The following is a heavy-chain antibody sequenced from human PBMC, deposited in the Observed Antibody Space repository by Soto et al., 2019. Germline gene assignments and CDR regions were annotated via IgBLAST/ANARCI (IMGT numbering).Heavy chain of an antibody. D-gene: IGHD3-10*01. V-gene: IGHV4-30-4*08. CDR3: ARSVGSGFTGY. Sequence: SQTLSLTCTVSGGSISSGPYSWGWIRQPPGKGLEWIGYIYYSGSTYYNPSLKSRVTISVDTSKNQFSLKVSSVTAADTAVYYCARSVGSGFTGYWGQGTLVTVSS. CDR2: IYYSGST. J-gene: IGHJ4*02. CDR1: GGSISSGPYS.